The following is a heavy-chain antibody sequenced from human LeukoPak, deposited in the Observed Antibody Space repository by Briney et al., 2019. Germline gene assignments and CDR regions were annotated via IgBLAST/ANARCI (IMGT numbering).Heavy chain of an antibody. Sequence: SETLSLTXAVSGYSISSGYYWGWIRQPPGKGLEWIGSIYHSGSTYYNPSLKSRVTISVDTSKNQFSLKLSSVTAADTAVYYCARLGIYDLSRFDPWGQGTLVTVSS. V-gene: IGHV4-38-2*01. CDR2: IYHSGST. CDR3: ARLGIYDLSRFDP. J-gene: IGHJ5*02. CDR1: GYSISSGYY. D-gene: IGHD3-3*01.